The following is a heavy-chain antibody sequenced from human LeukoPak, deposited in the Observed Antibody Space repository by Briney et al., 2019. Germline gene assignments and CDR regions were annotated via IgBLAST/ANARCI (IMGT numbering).Heavy chain of an antibody. V-gene: IGHV4-34*01. CDR1: GGSFSGYY. J-gene: IGHJ4*02. Sequence: SETLSLTCAVYGGSFSGYYWSWIRQPPGKGLEWIGEINRGGSTNYNPSLKSRVTISVDTSKTQLSLKVTSVTPADTAVYYCARSPRGPPDYWGQGTLVTVSS. D-gene: IGHD3-10*01. CDR3: ARSPRGPPDY. CDR2: INRGGST.